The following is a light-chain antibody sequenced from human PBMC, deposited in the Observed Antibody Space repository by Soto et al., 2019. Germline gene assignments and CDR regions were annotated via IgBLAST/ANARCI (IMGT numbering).Light chain of an antibody. CDR3: QQRRNWPRT. J-gene: IGKJ5*01. V-gene: IGKV3-11*01. CDR2: DAS. Sequence: IVLTQSPATLSLSPGERATLSCRARQSVSSYLSCYQQKPGQAPRLLIYDASNRATGIPARFSGSGSGTDFTLTISSLEPEDFAVYYCQQRRNWPRTFGQGTRLEIK. CDR1: QSVSSY.